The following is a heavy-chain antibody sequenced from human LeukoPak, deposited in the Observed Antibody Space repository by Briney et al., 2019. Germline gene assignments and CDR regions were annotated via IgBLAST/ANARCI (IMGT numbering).Heavy chain of an antibody. D-gene: IGHD1-26*01. CDR3: AAMWELPSSFDY. CDR2: ISGSGGST. CDR1: GFTFSSYA. Sequence: PGGSLRLSCAASGFTFSSYAMSWVRQAPEKGLEWVSAISGSGGSTYYADSVKGRFTISRDNSKNTLYLQMNSLRAEDTAVYYCAAMWELPSSFDYWGQGTLVTVSS. J-gene: IGHJ4*02. V-gene: IGHV3-23*01.